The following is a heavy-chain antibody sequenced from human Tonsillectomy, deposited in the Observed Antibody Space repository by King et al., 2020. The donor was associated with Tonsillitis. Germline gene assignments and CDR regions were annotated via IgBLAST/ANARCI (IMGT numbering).Heavy chain of an antibody. V-gene: IGHV3-66*01. D-gene: IGHD4-17*01. CDR1: GFTVSSNY. J-gene: IGHJ6*02. CDR3: ALYGDYPLGMDV. CDR2: IYSGGST. Sequence: VQLVESGGGLVQPGGSLRLSCAASGFTVSSNYMSWVRQAPGKGLEWVSVIYSGGSTYYADSVKGRFTISRDNSKNTLYLQMNSMIAEDTAVYYCALYGDYPLGMDVWGPGATVTVSS.